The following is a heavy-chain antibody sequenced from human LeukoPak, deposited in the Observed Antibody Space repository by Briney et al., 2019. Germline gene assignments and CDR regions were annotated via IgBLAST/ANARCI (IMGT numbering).Heavy chain of an antibody. J-gene: IGHJ2*01. CDR3: ARALVRATMVWYFDL. CDR2: ISHSGST. Sequence: SETLSFTSAVSGVSFCGYYWRWLPQPPGKGLEWIGEISHSGSTNYSPSLKGRVTISVDTSNNQFSLNLSSVTAADTAVYYCARALVRATMVWYFDLWGRGTLVSVSS. D-gene: IGHD5-12*01. V-gene: IGHV4-34*01. CDR1: GVSFCGYY.